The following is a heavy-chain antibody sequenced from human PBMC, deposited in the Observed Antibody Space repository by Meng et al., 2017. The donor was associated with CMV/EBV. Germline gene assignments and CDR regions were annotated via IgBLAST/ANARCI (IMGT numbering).Heavy chain of an antibody. D-gene: IGHD3-10*01. Sequence: GESLKISCAASGFTFSSYSMNWVRQAPGKGLEWVSSISSSSSYIYYADSVKGRFTISRDNAKNSLYLQMNSLRSEDTAVYYCARVPRITMVRGVEYGMDVWGQGTTVTVSS. J-gene: IGHJ6*02. CDR2: ISSSSSYI. CDR3: ARVPRITMVRGVEYGMDV. V-gene: IGHV3-21*04. CDR1: GFTFSSYS.